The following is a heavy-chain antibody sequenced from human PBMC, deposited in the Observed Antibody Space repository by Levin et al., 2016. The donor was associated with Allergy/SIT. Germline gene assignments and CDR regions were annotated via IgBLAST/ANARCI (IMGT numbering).Heavy chain of an antibody. V-gene: IGHV3-74*01. CDR2: INSDGSST. Sequence: GGSLRLSCAASGFTFSSYWMHWVRQAPGKGLVWVSRINSDGSSTSYADSVKGRFTISRDNAKNTLYLQMNSLRAEDTAVYYCARDYGSGSMRLYYYYYYGMDVWGQGTTVTVSS. CDR3: ARDYGSGSMRLYYYYYYGMDV. J-gene: IGHJ6*02. CDR1: GFTFSSYW. D-gene: IGHD3-10*01.